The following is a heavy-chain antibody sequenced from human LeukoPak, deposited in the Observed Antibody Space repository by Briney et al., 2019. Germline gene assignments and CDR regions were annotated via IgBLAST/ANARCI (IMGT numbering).Heavy chain of an antibody. V-gene: IGHV1-18*01. CDR2: ISAYNGNT. J-gene: IGHJ3*02. Sequence: ASVKVSCKASGYTFTNYGISWVRQAPGQGLEWMGWISAYNGNTNYAQKLQGRVTMTTDTSTSTAYMKLRSLRSDDTAVYYCARPYSSGWYHAFDIWGQGTMVTVSS. CDR1: GYTFTNYG. CDR3: ARPYSSGWYHAFDI. D-gene: IGHD6-19*01.